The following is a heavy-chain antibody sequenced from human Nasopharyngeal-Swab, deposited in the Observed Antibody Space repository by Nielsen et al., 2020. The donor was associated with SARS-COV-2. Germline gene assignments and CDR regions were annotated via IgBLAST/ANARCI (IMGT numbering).Heavy chain of an antibody. Sequence: SETLSLTCTVSGGSMDSGGRFWSWIRQHPGKGLEWIGYIYYSGSTYYNPSLKSRVTISVDTSKNQFSLKLSSVTAADTAVYYCARHKYCSSTSCYFRREKASYYYMDVWGKGTTVTVSS. CDR2: IYYSGST. J-gene: IGHJ6*03. CDR3: ARHKYCSSTSCYFRREKASYYYMDV. D-gene: IGHD2-2*01. CDR1: GGSMDSGGRF. V-gene: IGHV4-31*03.